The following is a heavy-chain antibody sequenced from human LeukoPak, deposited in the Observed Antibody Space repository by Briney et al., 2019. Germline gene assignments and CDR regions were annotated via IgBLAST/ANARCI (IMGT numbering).Heavy chain of an antibody. CDR2: INAGNGNT. CDR1: GYTFASYA. J-gene: IGHJ6*02. CDR3: ARRLLWFGELLYANYGMDV. V-gene: IGHV1-3*01. Sequence: ASVKVSCKASGYTFASYAMHWVRQAPGQRLEWMGWINAGNGNTKYSQKFQGRVTITRDTSASTAHMELSSLRSEDTAVYYCARRLLWFGELLYANYGMDVWGQGTTVTVSS. D-gene: IGHD3-10*01.